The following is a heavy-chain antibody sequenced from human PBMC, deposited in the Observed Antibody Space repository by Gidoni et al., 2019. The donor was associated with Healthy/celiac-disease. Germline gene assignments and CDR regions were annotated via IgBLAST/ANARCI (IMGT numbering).Heavy chain of an antibody. V-gene: IGHV1-46*01. Sequence: QVQLVQSGAEVKKPGASVKVYCKASAYTFTSYYMHWVRQAPGQGLEWMVIINPSGGRTSYEQKFQGRVTMTRDTSTSTVYMELSSLRSEDTAVYYCARGPTIAAAGTDFDYWGQGTLVTVSS. CDR2: INPSGGRT. D-gene: IGHD6-13*01. CDR3: ARGPTIAAAGTDFDY. J-gene: IGHJ4*02. CDR1: AYTFTSYY.